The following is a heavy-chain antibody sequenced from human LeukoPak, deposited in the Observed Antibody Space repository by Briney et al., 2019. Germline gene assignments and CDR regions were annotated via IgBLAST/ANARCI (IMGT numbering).Heavy chain of an antibody. CDR3: AKDPDFWSGNYFDY. CDR1: GFTFSSYA. V-gene: IGHV3-23*01. Sequence: GGSLRLSCAASGFTFSSYAMSWVRQAPGKGLEWVSAISGSGGSTYYADSVKGRFTISRDNYKNTLYLQMNSLRAEDTAVYYCAKDPDFWSGNYFDYWGQGTLVTVSS. D-gene: IGHD3-3*01. CDR2: ISGSGGST. J-gene: IGHJ4*02.